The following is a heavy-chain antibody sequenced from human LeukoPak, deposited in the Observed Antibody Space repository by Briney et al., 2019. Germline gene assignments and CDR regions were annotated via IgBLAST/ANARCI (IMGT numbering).Heavy chain of an antibody. Sequence: ASVKVSCKPSGFTFIYHYMHWLRQAPGQGREWMGWIKPDSVGTNYAQKVQGRFTINSDMSISKVYMELSRLTSDDTPSHWCARDHDYGPDYWGQGTLVTVSA. D-gene: IGHD4/OR15-4a*01. V-gene: IGHV1-2*02. CDR2: IKPDSVGT. J-gene: IGHJ4*02. CDR3: ARDHDYGPDY. CDR1: GFTFIYHY.